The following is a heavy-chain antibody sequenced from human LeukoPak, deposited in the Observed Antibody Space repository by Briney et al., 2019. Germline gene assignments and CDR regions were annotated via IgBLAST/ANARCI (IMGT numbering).Heavy chain of an antibody. CDR2: IYYSGST. V-gene: IGHV4-59*01. D-gene: IGHD6-6*01. CDR3: ARDLSRSSSMDV. J-gene: IGHJ6*03. Sequence: KPAETLSLTCTVSGGSISSNDWNWIRQPPGKGLEWMAYIYYSGSTNHNPSLKKRRSISVDTSKNQFQLKLSSVTAADPAVYYCARDLSRSSSMDVWGKGTTVTVSS. CDR1: GGSISSND.